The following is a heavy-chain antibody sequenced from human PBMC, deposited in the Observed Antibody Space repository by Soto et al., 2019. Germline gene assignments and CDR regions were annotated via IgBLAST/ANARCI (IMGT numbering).Heavy chain of an antibody. CDR2: IYYSGST. D-gene: IGHD6-13*01. CDR3: ARGIAAAPYYYYYYMDV. V-gene: IGHV4-59*08. J-gene: IGHJ6*03. Sequence: SETLSLTCTVSGGSISSYYWSWIRQPPGKGLEWIGYIYYSGSTNYNPSLKSRVTISVDTSKNQFSLKLSSVTAADTAVYYCARGIAAAPYYYYYYMDVWGKGATVTVSS. CDR1: GGSISSYY.